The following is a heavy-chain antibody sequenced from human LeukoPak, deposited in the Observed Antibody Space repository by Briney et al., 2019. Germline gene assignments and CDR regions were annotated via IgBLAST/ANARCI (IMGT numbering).Heavy chain of an antibody. CDR1: GGSIRSDN. J-gene: IGHJ3*02. Sequence: SETLSLTCSVSGGSIRSDNWSWIRQSPGKGLEWIGYIYYTGSTNYNPSLKSRVTISVDMSKNQFSLKLTSVTAADTAVYYCARERDSGSYGNDAFDIWGQGTMVTVSS. V-gene: IGHV4-59*01. D-gene: IGHD1-26*01. CDR3: ARERDSGSYGNDAFDI. CDR2: IYYTGST.